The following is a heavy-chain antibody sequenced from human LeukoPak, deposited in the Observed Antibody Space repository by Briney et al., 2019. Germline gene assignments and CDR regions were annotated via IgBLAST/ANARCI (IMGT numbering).Heavy chain of an antibody. J-gene: IGHJ4*02. CDR3: ARQAGSDYYDSSGYYEAYFDY. Sequence: PSETLSLTCTVSGGSISSYYWSWIRQPPGKGLEWIGYIYYSGSTNYNPSLKSRVTISVDTSKNQFSLKLSSVTAADTAVYYCARQAGSDYYDSSGYYEAYFDYCGQGTLVTVSS. CDR2: IYYSGST. CDR1: GGSISSYY. D-gene: IGHD3-22*01. V-gene: IGHV4-59*08.